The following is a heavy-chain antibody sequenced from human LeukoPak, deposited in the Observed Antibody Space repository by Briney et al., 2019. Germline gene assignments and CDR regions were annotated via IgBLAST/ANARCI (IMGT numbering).Heavy chain of an antibody. Sequence: PGGSLRLSCTASGFTFSAYAMDWVRQAPGKGLEWVAFIRYDGSNKYYADSVKGRFTISRDNSKNTLYLQMNSLRAEDTAVYYCAGEGAFDIWGQGTMVTVSS. D-gene: IGHD2-21*01. V-gene: IGHV3-30*02. CDR2: IRYDGSNK. CDR1: GFTFSAYA. CDR3: AGEGAFDI. J-gene: IGHJ3*02.